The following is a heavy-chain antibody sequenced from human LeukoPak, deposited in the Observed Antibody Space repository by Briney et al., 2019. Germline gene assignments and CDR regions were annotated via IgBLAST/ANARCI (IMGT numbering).Heavy chain of an antibody. Sequence: PGGTLRLSCAASGFTFSTFSMNWVRQAPAKGRQWVSCISGSTTYTFYADSVEGRFTISRDNAKNLVYLQMNSLRAEDTAVYYCASFETVSATSFDPWGQGTLVTVSS. CDR1: GFTFSTFS. D-gene: IGHD5/OR15-5a*01. J-gene: IGHJ5*02. CDR2: ISGSTTYT. V-gene: IGHV3-21*01. CDR3: ASFETVSATSFDP.